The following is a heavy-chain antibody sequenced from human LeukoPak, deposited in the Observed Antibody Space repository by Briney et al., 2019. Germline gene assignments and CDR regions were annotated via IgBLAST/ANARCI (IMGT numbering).Heavy chain of an antibody. CDR2: IYYTGST. CDR1: GGSISRSGYS. Sequence: SETLSLTCAVSGGSISRSGYSWSWIRQTPAKGLEWIGYIYYTGSTNYNPSLKSRVTISLDTSKNQVSLKLTSVTAADTAVYYCARVQRGYDILTGLGYWGQGTLVTVSS. D-gene: IGHD3-9*01. CDR3: ARVQRGYDILTGLGY. V-gene: IGHV4-61*08. J-gene: IGHJ4*02.